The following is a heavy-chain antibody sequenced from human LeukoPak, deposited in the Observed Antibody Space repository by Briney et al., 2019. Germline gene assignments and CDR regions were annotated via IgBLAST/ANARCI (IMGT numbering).Heavy chain of an antibody. CDR3: AKDLGWGLDY. CDR2: ISGNGATT. Sequence: PGGSLRLSCAASGFMFSSYGMSWVRQAPGKGLESVSAISGNGATTYYADSVKGRFTISRDNSKNTLYLRMNSLRVEDTAVYYCAKDLGWGLDYWGQGTLASVSS. CDR1: GFMFSSYG. D-gene: IGHD4-23*01. V-gene: IGHV3-23*01. J-gene: IGHJ4*02.